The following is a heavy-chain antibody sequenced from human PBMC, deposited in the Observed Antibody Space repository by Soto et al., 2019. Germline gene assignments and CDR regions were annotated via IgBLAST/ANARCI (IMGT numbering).Heavy chain of an antibody. V-gene: IGHV2-5*02. CDR3: TTWKFKSGLHV. J-gene: IGHJ6*02. Sequence: QITLKESGPTLVRPTQTLTLTCSFSGFALNTNGMGVGWIRQPPGKALEWIAFIYWDDDNRYSPSLMTRLTVNTDTTNNEVVVTITYGDPMDTVICHCTTWKFKSGLHVWGLAITVTV. CDR2: IYWDDDN. D-gene: IGHD1-1*01. CDR1: GFALNTNGMG.